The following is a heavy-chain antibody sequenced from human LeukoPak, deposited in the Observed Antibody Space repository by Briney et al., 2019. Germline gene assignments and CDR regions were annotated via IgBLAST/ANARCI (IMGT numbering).Heavy chain of an antibody. CDR1: GFTFSSYW. J-gene: IGHJ4*02. V-gene: IGHV3-15*01. D-gene: IGHD4-17*01. CDR3: TNDYGDYFDY. CDR2: IKSKTDGGTT. Sequence: PGGSLRLSCAASGFTFSSYWMSWVRQAPGKGLEWVGRIKSKTDGGTTDYAAPVKGRFTISRDDSKNTLYLQMNSLKTEDTAVYYCTNDYGDYFDYWGQGTLVTVSS.